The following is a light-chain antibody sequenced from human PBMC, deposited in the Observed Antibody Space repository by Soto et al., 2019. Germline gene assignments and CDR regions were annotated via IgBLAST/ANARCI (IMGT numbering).Light chain of an antibody. CDR3: CSYATRSTPYV. CDR1: SNEVGSYYL. V-gene: IGLV2-23*01. Sequence: QSALAQPASVSGSPGQSTTISCSGTSNEVGSYYLVSWYQQHPGKAPELMIYEGSKRPSGVSNRFSGSKSDNTASLTISGLQAEDEADYFCCSYATRSTPYVFGTGTKVTVL. CDR2: EGS. J-gene: IGLJ1*01.